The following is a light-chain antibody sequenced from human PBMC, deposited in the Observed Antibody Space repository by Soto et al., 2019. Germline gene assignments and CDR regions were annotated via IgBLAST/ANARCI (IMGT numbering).Light chain of an antibody. CDR1: QSVSSN. Sequence: EIVMTQSPATLSVSPGERATLSCRASQSVSSNLDWYQQKPGQAPRPLIYGASTRATGIPGRFSGSGSGTEFNLTISSLQSEDFAVYYCQEYNTWPPWTFGQGTKVEIK. CDR3: QEYNTWPPWT. CDR2: GAS. V-gene: IGKV3-15*01. J-gene: IGKJ1*01.